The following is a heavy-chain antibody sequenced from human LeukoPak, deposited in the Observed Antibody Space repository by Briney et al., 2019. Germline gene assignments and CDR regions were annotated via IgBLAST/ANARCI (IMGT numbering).Heavy chain of an antibody. J-gene: IGHJ4*02. D-gene: IGHD1-20*01. V-gene: IGHV1-69*05. CDR1: GRTFSSYA. CDR3: ASNYNWNDVSFDY. CDR2: IIPIFGTA. Sequence: SVKVSCKASGRTFSSYAISWVRQAPGQGLEWMGGIIPIFGTANYAQKFQGRVTITTDESTSTAYMELSSLRSEDTAVYYCASNYNWNDVSFDYWGQGTLVTVSS.